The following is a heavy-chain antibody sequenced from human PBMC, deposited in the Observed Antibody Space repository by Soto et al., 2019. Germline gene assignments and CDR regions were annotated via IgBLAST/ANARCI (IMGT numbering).Heavy chain of an antibody. CDR1: GFTFSDHY. Sequence: EVQLVESGGGLVQPGGSLRLSCAASGFTFSDHYMDWVRQAPGKGLEWVGRIRNKRNSYTTEYAASVKGRYTISRDDSHNSLYLQMNSLKTEDTAVYWCANSLGGNGHWGQGTLVTVSS. D-gene: IGHD2-15*01. CDR3: ANSLGGNGH. V-gene: IGHV3-72*01. CDR2: IRNKRNSYTT. J-gene: IGHJ4*02.